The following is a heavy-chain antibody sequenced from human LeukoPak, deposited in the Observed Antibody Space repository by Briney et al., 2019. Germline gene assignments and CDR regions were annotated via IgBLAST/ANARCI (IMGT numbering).Heavy chain of an antibody. CDR1: GFTFSSYG. CDR3: ARTYDFWSGYPSPFDY. Sequence: GGSLRLSCAASGFTFSSYGMHWVRQAPGKGLEWVAFIRYDGSNKYYADSVKGRFTISRDNAKNSLYLQMNSLRAEDTAVYYCARTYDFWSGYPSPFDYWGQGTLVTVSS. J-gene: IGHJ4*02. CDR2: IRYDGSNK. D-gene: IGHD3-3*01. V-gene: IGHV3-30*02.